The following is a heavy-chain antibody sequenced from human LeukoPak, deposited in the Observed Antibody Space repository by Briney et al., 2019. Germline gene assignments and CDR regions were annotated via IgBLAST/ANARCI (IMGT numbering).Heavy chain of an antibody. CDR1: GFTFSTYG. CDR2: IWNDGSNK. CDR3: ARASGPFDY. V-gene: IGHV3-33*01. J-gene: IGHJ4*02. Sequence: GRSLRLSCAASGFTFSTYGMHWARQAPGKGLEWVAVIWNDGSNKYYADSVKGRFTISRDNSKNTLYLQMNSLRAEDTAVYSCARASGPFDYWGQGTQVTVSS. D-gene: IGHD3-10*01.